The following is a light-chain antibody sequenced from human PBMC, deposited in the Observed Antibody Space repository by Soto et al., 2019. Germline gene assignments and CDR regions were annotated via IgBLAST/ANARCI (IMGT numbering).Light chain of an antibody. CDR3: QQRSNWPPS. V-gene: IGKV3-11*01. CDR2: EAS. Sequence: EIVLTQSPATLSLSPGERATLSCRASQSVSSYLAWYQQKPGQAPRLLIYEASNRATGIPARFSGCGSGTDFTLTISSLEPEDFAVYYCQQRSNWPPSFGGGTKVEIK. J-gene: IGKJ4*01. CDR1: QSVSSY.